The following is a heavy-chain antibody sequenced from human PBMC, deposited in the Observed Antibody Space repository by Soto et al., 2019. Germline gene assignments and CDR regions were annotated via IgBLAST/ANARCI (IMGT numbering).Heavy chain of an antibody. J-gene: IGHJ4*02. CDR3: ARAETVTPPDPFDY. V-gene: IGHV4-34*01. CDR1: GGSFSGYY. CDR2: INHSGST. D-gene: IGHD4-4*01. Sequence: QVQLQQWGAGLLKPSETLSLTCAVYGGSFSGYYWSWIRQPPGKGLEWIGEINHSGSTNYNPSLKSRVTISVDTSKNQFSLKLSSVTAADTAVYYCARAETVTPPDPFDYWGQGPLVTVSS.